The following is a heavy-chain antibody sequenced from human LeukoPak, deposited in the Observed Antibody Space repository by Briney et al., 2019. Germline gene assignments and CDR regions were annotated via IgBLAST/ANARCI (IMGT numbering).Heavy chain of an antibody. V-gene: IGHV5-10-1*01. J-gene: IGHJ6*04. Sequence: GESLKISCKGSGYDFSSYWIAWVRQMPGKGLEWMARLDPRDSYTNYSPSFQGHVTISADKSISTAYLQWSSLKAADTAIYYCARQVPRQHVASGAMDVWGKGTTVTVSS. CDR2: LDPRDSYT. CDR3: ARQVPRQHVASGAMDV. CDR1: GYDFSSYW. D-gene: IGHD1-1*01.